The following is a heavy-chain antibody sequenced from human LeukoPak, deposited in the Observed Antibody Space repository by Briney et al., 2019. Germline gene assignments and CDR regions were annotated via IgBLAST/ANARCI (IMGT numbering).Heavy chain of an antibody. CDR3: ARGSLSRYYYGSGSYNY. V-gene: IGHV1-2*02. Sequence: GASVKVSCKASGYTFTGYYMHWVRQAPGQGLEWMGWINPNSGGTNYAQKFQGRVTMTRDTSISTAYVELSRLRSDDTAVYYCARGSLSRYYYGSGSYNYWGQGTLVTVSS. CDR2: INPNSGGT. CDR1: GYTFTGYY. D-gene: IGHD3-10*01. J-gene: IGHJ4*02.